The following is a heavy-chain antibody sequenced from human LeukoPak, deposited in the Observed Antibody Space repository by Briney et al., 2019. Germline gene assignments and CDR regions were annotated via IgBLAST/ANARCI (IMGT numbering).Heavy chain of an antibody. V-gene: IGHV1-69*13. J-gene: IGHJ4*02. Sequence: GASVTVSCTASGGTFSIYAISWVRQAPGQGLEWMGGIIPIFGTANYAQKFQGRVTITADESTSTAYMELSSLRSEDTAVYYCARGPPNWGFDYWGQGTLVTVSS. D-gene: IGHD7-27*01. CDR3: ARGPPNWGFDY. CDR1: GGTFSIYA. CDR2: IIPIFGTA.